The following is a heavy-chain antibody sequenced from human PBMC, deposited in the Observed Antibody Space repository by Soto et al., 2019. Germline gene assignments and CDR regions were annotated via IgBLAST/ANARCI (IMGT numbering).Heavy chain of an antibody. Sequence: SETLSLTCTVSGGSISSYYWSWIRQPPGKGLEWIGYIYYSGSTNYNPSLKSRVTISVDTSKNQFSLKLSSVTAADTAVYYCARAPIHLDYGHYENIFWDYWGQGTLVTVSS. V-gene: IGHV4-59*08. D-gene: IGHD4-17*01. CDR3: ARAPIHLDYGHYENIFWDY. J-gene: IGHJ4*02. CDR1: GGSISSYY. CDR2: IYYSGST.